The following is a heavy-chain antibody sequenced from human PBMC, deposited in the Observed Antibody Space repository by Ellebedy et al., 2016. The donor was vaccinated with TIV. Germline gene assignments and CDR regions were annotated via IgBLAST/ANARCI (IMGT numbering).Heavy chain of an antibody. CDR1: GFTFGHFS. J-gene: IGHJ4*02. Sequence: GGSLRLSCAPSGFTFGHFSMNWVRQAPGKGLEWVSYISTSGSSIYYADSVKGRFTISRDNAKNSLYLQMNSLRAEDTAVYYCARGLFSSGWYGERGHYFDYWGQGTLVTVSS. V-gene: IGHV3-48*04. CDR2: ISTSGSSI. CDR3: ARGLFSSGWYGERGHYFDY. D-gene: IGHD6-19*01.